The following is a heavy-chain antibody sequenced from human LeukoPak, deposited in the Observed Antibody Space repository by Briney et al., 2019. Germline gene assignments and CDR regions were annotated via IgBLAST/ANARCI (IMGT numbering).Heavy chain of an antibody. CDR3: VKAAITLTLNADWFEP. V-gene: IGHV1-8*01. CDR1: GYTFTNYE. Sequence: GASVKVSCKASGYTFTNYEINWVRQATGQWLEWLGWMNPRNGNTAYAQKFQGRVTMTRDTSITTAYLELSSLTSDDTAVYYCVKAAITLTLNADWFEPWGQGTLVTVSS. CDR2: MNPRNGNT. D-gene: IGHD5-18*01. J-gene: IGHJ5*02.